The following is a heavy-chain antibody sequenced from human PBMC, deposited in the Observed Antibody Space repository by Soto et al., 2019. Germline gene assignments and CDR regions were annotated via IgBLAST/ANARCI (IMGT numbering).Heavy chain of an antibody. CDR1: GFTFSSYS. J-gene: IGHJ4*02. CDR2: ISSSSSYI. Sequence: GGSLRLSCAASGFTFSSYSMNWVRQAPGKGLEWVSSISSSSSYIYYADSVKGRFTISRDNAKNSLYLQMNSLRAEDTAVYYCARDLWWPYCGGGSCYSAGFDYWGQGTLVTVSS. D-gene: IGHD2-15*01. CDR3: ARDLWWPYCGGGSCYSAGFDY. V-gene: IGHV3-21*01.